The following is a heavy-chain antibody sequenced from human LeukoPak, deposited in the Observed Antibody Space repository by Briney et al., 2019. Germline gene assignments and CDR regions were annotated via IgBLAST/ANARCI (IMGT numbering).Heavy chain of an antibody. CDR3: ARALRFLEWSTEDEYYYYGMDV. Sequence: ASVKVSCKASGYTFTSYGISWVRQAPGQGLEWMGWISAYNGNTNYAQKFQGRVTMTRNTSISTAYMELSSLRSEDTAVYYCARALRFLEWSTEDEYYYYGMDVWGQGTTVTVSS. CDR1: GYTFTSYG. D-gene: IGHD3-3*01. CDR2: ISAYNGNT. V-gene: IGHV1-18*01. J-gene: IGHJ6*02.